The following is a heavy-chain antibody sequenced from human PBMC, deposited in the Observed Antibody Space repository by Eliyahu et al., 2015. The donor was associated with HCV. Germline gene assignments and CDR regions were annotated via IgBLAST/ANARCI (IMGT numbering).Heavy chain of an antibody. CDR1: GGSIXXXSXY. CDR2: IYYSGST. V-gene: IGHV4-39*01. CDR3: ARSKGYSYGPGVYYYGMDV. D-gene: IGHD5-18*01. Sequence: QLQLQESGPGLVKPSETLSLTCTVSGGSIXXXSXYWGWIRQPPGKGXEWIGSIYYSGSTYXNPSLKSRVTISVDTSKNQFSLRLSSVTAADTAVYYXARSKGYSYGPGVYYYGMDVWGQGTTVTVSS. J-gene: IGHJ6*02.